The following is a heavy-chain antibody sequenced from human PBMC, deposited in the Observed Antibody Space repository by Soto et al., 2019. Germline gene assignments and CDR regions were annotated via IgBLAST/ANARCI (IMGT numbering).Heavy chain of an antibody. Sequence: PSETLSLTCTVSGGSISSHYWSWIRQPPGKGLEWIGYIYYSGSTNYNPSLKSRVTISVDTSKNQFSLKLSSVTAADTAVYYCARSLGYCSGGSCWRWFDPWGQGTLVTVSS. CDR1: GGSISSHY. D-gene: IGHD2-15*01. CDR2: IYYSGST. CDR3: ARSLGYCSGGSCWRWFDP. V-gene: IGHV4-59*08. J-gene: IGHJ5*02.